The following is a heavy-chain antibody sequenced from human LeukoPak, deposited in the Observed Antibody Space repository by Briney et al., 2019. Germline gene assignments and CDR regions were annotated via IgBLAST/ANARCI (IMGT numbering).Heavy chain of an antibody. Sequence: PGGSLRLSCAASGFTFSTYSMNWVRQAPGKGLEWVSYISYTNIIYYADSVKGRFTISRDNAKNSLYLQMNSLRAEDTAVYYCASLVGATPFDYWGQGTLVTVSS. D-gene: IGHD1-26*01. CDR3: ASLVGATPFDY. J-gene: IGHJ4*02. CDR1: GFTFSTYS. CDR2: ISYTNII. V-gene: IGHV3-48*01.